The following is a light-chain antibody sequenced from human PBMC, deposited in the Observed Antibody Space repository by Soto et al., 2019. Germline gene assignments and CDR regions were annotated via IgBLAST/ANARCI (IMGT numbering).Light chain of an antibody. CDR3: QQYGSSGT. Sequence: EVVLTRCPGTLSLSPGERATLSCRASQSVSNNYLAWYQQKPGQAPRLLIYGASNRATGIPDRFSGSGSGTDFTLTISRLEPEDFAVYYCQQYGSSGTFGQGTKVYIK. CDR1: QSVSNNY. V-gene: IGKV3-20*01. J-gene: IGKJ1*01. CDR2: GAS.